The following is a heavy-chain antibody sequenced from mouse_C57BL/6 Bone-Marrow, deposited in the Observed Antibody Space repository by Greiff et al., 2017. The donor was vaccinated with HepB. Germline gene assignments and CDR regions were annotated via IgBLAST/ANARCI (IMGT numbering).Heavy chain of an antibody. V-gene: IGHV14-1*01. CDR3: TTDYDYDDYAMDY. Sequence: VQLKQSGAELVRPGASVKLSCTASGFNIKDYYMHWVKQRPEQGLEWIGRIDPEDGDTEYAPKFQGKATMTADTSSNTAYLQLSSLTSEDTAVYYCTTDYDYDDYAMDYWGQGTSVTVSS. CDR1: GFNIKDYY. D-gene: IGHD2-4*01. CDR2: IDPEDGDT. J-gene: IGHJ4*01.